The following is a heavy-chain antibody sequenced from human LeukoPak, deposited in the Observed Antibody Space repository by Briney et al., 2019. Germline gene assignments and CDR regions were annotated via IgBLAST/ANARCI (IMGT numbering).Heavy chain of an antibody. CDR2: ISSSSSYI. Sequence: GGSLRLSCAASGFSFSNYGMHWVRQAPGKGLEWVSSISSSSSYIYYADSVKGRFTISRDNAKNSLYLQMNSLRAEDTAVYYCASQYCSSTSCYAKNDAFDIWGQGTMVTVSS. V-gene: IGHV3-21*01. CDR1: GFSFSNYG. CDR3: ASQYCSSTSCYAKNDAFDI. J-gene: IGHJ3*02. D-gene: IGHD2-2*01.